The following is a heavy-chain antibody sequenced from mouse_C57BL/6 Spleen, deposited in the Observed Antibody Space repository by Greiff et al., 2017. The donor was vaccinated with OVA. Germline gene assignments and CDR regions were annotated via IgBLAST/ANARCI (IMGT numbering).Heavy chain of an antibody. Sequence: QVQLQQSGPELVKPGASVKISCKASGYAFSSSWMNWVKQRPGKGLEWIGRIYPGDGDTNYNGKFKGKATLTADKSSSTAYMQLSSLTSEDSAVYFCARGGTGAYWGQGTLVTVSA. CDR2: IYPGDGDT. CDR3: ARGGTGAY. D-gene: IGHD3-3*01. CDR1: GYAFSSSW. J-gene: IGHJ3*01. V-gene: IGHV1-82*01.